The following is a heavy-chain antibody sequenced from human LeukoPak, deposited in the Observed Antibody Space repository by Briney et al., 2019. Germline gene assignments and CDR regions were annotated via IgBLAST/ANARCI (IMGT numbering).Heavy chain of an antibody. J-gene: IGHJ4*02. CDR3: ASPQRIAAAGKQKTIDY. V-gene: IGHV3-30*03. CDR2: ISYDGSDK. CDR1: GFTFSNYG. D-gene: IGHD6-13*01. Sequence: GGSLRLSCAASGFTFSNYGMHWVRQAPGKGLEWVAVISYDGSDKYYADSVKGRFTISRDNSRNTLYLQMNSLRAEDTAVYYCASPQRIAAAGKQKTIDYWGQGTLVTVSS.